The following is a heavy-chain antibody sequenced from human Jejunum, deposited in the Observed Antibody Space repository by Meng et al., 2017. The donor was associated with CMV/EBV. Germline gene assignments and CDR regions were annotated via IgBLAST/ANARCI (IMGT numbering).Heavy chain of an antibody. J-gene: IGHJ6*02. CDR1: YA. CDR2: ISSNYYK. V-gene: IGHV3-21*06. D-gene: IGHD3-3*01. Sequence: YAMSWVRQATGKGLDWVSSISSNYYKYDADSVRGRFTISRDNAKNSLYLQMDSLRAEDTAMYYCARGVGSYDFWSGYSDHYSLDVWGRGTTVTVSS. CDR3: ARGVGSYDFWSGYSDHYSLDV.